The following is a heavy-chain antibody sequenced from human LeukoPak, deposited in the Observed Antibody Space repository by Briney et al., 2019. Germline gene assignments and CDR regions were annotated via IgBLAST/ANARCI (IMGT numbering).Heavy chain of an antibody. CDR3: AGGSGILINYYYYYGMDV. CDR2: IYHSGST. D-gene: IGHD3-10*01. V-gene: IGHV4-4*02. CDR1: GGSISSSNW. J-gene: IGHJ6*02. Sequence: PSGTLSLTCAVSGGSISSSNWWSWVRQPPGKGLEWIGEIYHSGSTNYNPSLKSRVTISVDKSKNQFSLKLSSVTAADTAVYYCAGGSGILINYYYYYGMDVWGQGTTVTVSS.